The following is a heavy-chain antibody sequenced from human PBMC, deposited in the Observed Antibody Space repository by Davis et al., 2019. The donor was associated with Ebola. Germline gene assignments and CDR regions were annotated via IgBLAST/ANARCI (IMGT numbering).Heavy chain of an antibody. D-gene: IGHD1-26*01. Sequence: AASVKVSCKASGGTFSSYAISWVRQAPGQGLEWMGGIIPIFGTANYAQKLQGRVTMTTDTSTSTAYMELRSLRSDDTAVYYCARDSGSRRYYYYYGMDVWGQGTTVTVSS. V-gene: IGHV1-69*05. CDR2: IIPIFGTA. CDR1: GGTFSSYA. CDR3: ARDSGSRRYYYYYGMDV. J-gene: IGHJ6*02.